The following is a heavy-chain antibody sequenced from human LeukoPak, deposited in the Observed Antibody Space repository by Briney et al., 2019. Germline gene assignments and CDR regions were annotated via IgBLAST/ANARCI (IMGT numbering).Heavy chain of an antibody. J-gene: IGHJ4*02. D-gene: IGHD5-24*01. V-gene: IGHV3-48*03. CDR1: VLTFSGLE. CDR2: IRGDGTTK. CDR3: ARRFRD. Sequence: GGPLTLPCVGSVLTFSGLERIWSPRAPGKGLEWVSHIRGDGTTKSYADSVKGRFTISRDNAKNSLYLQMNSLRAEDTAIYYCARRFRDWGQGTLVTVSS.